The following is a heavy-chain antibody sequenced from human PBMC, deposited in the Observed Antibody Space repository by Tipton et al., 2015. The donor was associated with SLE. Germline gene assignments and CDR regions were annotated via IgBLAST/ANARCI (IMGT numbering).Heavy chain of an antibody. J-gene: IGHJ6*02. CDR3: ARAPTVTNILYYGMDV. V-gene: IGHV4-38-2*01. CDR2: IYRSGST. Sequence: TLSLTCAVSGYSISSGYYWGWIRQPPRKGLEWIGSIYRSGSTYNNPSLRSRVTISIDTSKNQFSLKLSSVTAADTAVYYCARAPTVTNILYYGMDVWGQGTTVTVSS. CDR1: GYSISSGYY. D-gene: IGHD4-17*01.